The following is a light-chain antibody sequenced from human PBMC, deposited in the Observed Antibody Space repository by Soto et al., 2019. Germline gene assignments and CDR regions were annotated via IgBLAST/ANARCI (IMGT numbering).Light chain of an antibody. V-gene: IGKV3-11*01. CDR1: QRVSTY. J-gene: IGKJ2*01. CDR3: QHRSNWPRT. CDR2: DAS. Sequence: EIVLTQSPAILSLSPGERATLSCRASQRVSTYLACYQQKPGQAPRLLRYDASNRATGIPARFSGSGSGTDFTLTISSLEPEYFAVYYCQHRSNWPRTFGQGTKLEIK.